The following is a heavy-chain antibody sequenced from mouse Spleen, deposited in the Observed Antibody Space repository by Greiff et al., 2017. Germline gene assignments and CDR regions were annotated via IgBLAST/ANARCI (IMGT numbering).Heavy chain of an antibody. CDR1: GYTFTDYE. CDR3: TREGGYFDY. V-gene: IGHV1-15*01. J-gene: IGHJ2*01. Sequence: VQLQQSGAELVRPGASVTLSCKASGYTFTDYEMHWVKQTPVHGLEWIGAIDPETGGTAYNQKFKGKATLTADKSSSTAYMELRSLTSEDSAVYYCTREGGYFDYWGQGTTLTVSS. CDR2: IDPETGGT.